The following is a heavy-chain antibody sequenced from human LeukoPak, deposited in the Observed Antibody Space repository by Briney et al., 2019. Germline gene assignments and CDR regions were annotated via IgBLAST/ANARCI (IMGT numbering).Heavy chain of an antibody. CDR2: GNYSGST. CDR3: ARLWWEQQQFDF. Sequence: PSETLSLTCTVSVGSINSRNYYWGWIRQPPGKRLEWIGSGNYSGSTYFNPSLKSRVTRSIHMSKNQFSLRLSAVTAADTAVYFCARLWWEQQQFDFWGQGTLVTVPS. D-gene: IGHD1-26*01. CDR1: VGSINSRNYY. J-gene: IGHJ4*02. V-gene: IGHV4-39*01.